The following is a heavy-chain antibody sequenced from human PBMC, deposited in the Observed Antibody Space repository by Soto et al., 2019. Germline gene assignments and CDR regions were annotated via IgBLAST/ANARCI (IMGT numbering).Heavy chain of an antibody. D-gene: IGHD3-10*01. Sequence: GVSLRLSCAASGFTFSSYSMSWVRQAPGKGLEWVSYISSSSTIYYADSVKGRFTISRDNAKNSLYLQMNNLRAEDTAVYYCATRPPDETYYGVFDYWGRGALVTVSS. CDR3: ATRPPDETYYGVFDY. J-gene: IGHJ4*02. CDR1: GFTFSSYS. V-gene: IGHV3-48*01. CDR2: ISSSSTI.